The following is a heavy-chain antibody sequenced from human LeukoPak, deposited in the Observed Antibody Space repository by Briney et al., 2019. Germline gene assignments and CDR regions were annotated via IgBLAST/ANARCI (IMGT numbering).Heavy chain of an antibody. J-gene: IGHJ4*02. V-gene: IGHV3-66*01. CDR3: ARDSGSYYFDY. D-gene: IGHD1-26*01. Sequence: PGGSLRLSCAASGFTFSSYAMSWVRQAPGKGLEWVSVIYSGGSTDYADSVKGRFTISRDNSKNTLFLQMNSLRVEDTAVYYCARDSGSYYFDYWGQGTLVTVSS. CDR2: IYSGGST. CDR1: GFTFSSYA.